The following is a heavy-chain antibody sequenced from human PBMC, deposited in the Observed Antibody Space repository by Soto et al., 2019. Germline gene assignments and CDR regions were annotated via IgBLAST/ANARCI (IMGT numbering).Heavy chain of an antibody. Sequence: EVQLVESGGGLVKPGGSLRLSCAASGFTFSTYSMNWVRQAPGKGLEWVSSISSSGSYIYNADSLKGRFTISRDNAKNSLYLQMHSLRAEDTAVYYCARDSRCGDGSCSLFDFWGQGTLVTVSS. CDR1: GFTFSTYS. V-gene: IGHV3-21*01. J-gene: IGHJ4*02. CDR2: ISSSGSYI. D-gene: IGHD2-15*01. CDR3: ARDSRCGDGSCSLFDF.